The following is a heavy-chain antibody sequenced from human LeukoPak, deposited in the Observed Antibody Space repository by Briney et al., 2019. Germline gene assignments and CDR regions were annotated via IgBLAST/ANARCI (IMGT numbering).Heavy chain of an antibody. CDR2: INRSGST. CDR3: VVLFRRGSGSYYIDY. V-gene: IGHV4-34*01. D-gene: IGHD3-10*01. Sequence: SETLSLTCTVSGVSITTYYWSWIRQPPGKGLEWIGEINRSGSTNYNPSLKSRVTISVDTSKNQFSLKLRSVTAADTAAYYCVVLFRRGSGSYYIDYWGQGTLVTVSS. J-gene: IGHJ4*02. CDR1: GVSITTYY.